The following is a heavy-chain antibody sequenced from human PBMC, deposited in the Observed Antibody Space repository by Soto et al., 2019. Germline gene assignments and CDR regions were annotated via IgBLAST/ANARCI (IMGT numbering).Heavy chain of an antibody. CDR3: ARHIAVSGTRGFDF. J-gene: IGHJ4*02. Sequence: QVQLQESGPGLMKPSGTLSLTCAVSGGSISTNWWSWDRQPPGKGLEWIGEIYHSGRTNYNPSLMNRATVSMDKSQNLLSLNLNSVTAADTAVYYCARHIAVSGTRGFDFWGQGTLVTVSS. CDR1: GGSISTNW. CDR2: IYHSGRT. D-gene: IGHD6-19*01. V-gene: IGHV4-4*02.